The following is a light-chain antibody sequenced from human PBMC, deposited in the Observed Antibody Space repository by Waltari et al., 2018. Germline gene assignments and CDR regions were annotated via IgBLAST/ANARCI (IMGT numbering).Light chain of an antibody. CDR2: WAS. V-gene: IGKV4-1*01. CDR3: QQYYSTPPYT. J-gene: IGKJ2*01. Sequence: DIVMTQSPDSLAVSLGERATINCKSSQSVLYSSNNKNYLAWYQQKPGQPPKLHIYWASTRESGVPDRFSGSVSVTDFTLTISSLQAEDVAVYYCQQYYSTPPYTFGQGTKLEIK. CDR1: QSVLYSSNNKNY.